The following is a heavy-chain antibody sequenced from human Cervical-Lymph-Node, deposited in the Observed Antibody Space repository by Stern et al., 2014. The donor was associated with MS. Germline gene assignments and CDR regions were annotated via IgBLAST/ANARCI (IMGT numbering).Heavy chain of an antibody. CDR3: ARAFSDYHDSTPGY. J-gene: IGHJ4*02. Sequence: VQLLESGPGLVKPSETLSLTCTVSYDSISSYYWTWLRQPPGKGLEWIGDINYRRHPTYNPALKSRVTISVDSSKNQFSLKLTSVTSADTAVYYCARAFSDYHDSTPGYWGQGTLVTVSS. CDR1: YDSISSYY. CDR2: INYRRHP. V-gene: IGHV4-59*01. D-gene: IGHD3-22*01.